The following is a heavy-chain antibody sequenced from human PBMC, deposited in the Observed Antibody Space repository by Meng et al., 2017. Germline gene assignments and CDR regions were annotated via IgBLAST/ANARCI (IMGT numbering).Heavy chain of an antibody. D-gene: IGHD5-18*01. CDR2: ISSSGSTI. J-gene: IGHJ3*02. CDR3: AREWSGGIQLWSTRDAFDI. CDR1: GFTFSDYY. Sequence: GGSLRLSCAASGFTFSDYYMSWIRQAPGKGLEWVSYISSSGSTIYYADSVKGRFTISRDNAKNSLYLQMNSLRAEDTAVYYCAREWSGGIQLWSTRDAFDIWGQGTMVTVSS. V-gene: IGHV3-11*01.